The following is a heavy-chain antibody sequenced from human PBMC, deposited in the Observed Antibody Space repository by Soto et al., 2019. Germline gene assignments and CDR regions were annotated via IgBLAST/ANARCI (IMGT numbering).Heavy chain of an antibody. D-gene: IGHD3-3*01. V-gene: IGHV4-4*07. CDR3: ARDAGYDEKWLDP. J-gene: IGHJ5*02. CDR2: RYKTGNI. CDR1: RGLVSNDH. Sequence: PSETLSLTCTVSRGLVSNDHWSWIRQPTGKGLEWIGRRYKTGNIDYNPSLKSRVTMSVDTSKNQFSLGLSSVTAADTAVYYCARDAGYDEKWLDPWGPGTQVTVSS.